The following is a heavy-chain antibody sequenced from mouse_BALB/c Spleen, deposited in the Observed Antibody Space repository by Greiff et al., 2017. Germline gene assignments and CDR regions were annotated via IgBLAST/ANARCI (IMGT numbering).Heavy chain of an antibody. CDR1: GYSFTSYW. V-gene: IGHV1-5*01. Sequence: VQLQQSGTVLARPGASVKMSCKASGYSFTSYWMHWVKQRPGQGLEWIGAIYPGNSDTSSNQKFKGKAKLTAVTSASTAYMELSSLTNEDSAVYYCTRSRYGSSWFAYWGQGTLVTVSA. CDR2: IYPGNSDT. J-gene: IGHJ3*01. D-gene: IGHD1-2*01. CDR3: TRSRYGSSWFAY.